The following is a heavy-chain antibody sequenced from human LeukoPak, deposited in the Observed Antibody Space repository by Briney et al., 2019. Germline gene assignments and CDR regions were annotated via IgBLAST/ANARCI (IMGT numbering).Heavy chain of an antibody. CDR2: IDPDTGDT. V-gene: IGHV1-2*02. Sequence: ASVKVSCKPSGYTFIDHYLHWVRQAPGQGLESLGWIDPDTGDTNYPQKFQGRVTMTRDTSSSTAYMELNRLRSDDTAVYYCARAGHNANSGGYDFWGLGTLVTVSS. CDR1: GYTFIDHY. CDR3: ARAGHNANSGGYDF. J-gene: IGHJ4*02. D-gene: IGHD3-22*01.